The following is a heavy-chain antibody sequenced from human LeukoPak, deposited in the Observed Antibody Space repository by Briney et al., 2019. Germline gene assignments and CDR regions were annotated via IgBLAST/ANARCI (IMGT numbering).Heavy chain of an antibody. CDR1: GYSISSGYY. D-gene: IGHD3-10*01. CDR3: ASNLEGSGSYYLFDP. Sequence: SETLSLTCAVSGYSISSGYYWGWIRQPPGKGLEWIGSIYYSGSTYYNPSLKSRVTISMDTSKNQFSLKLSSVTAADTAVYYCASNLEGSGSYYLFDPWGQGTLVTVSS. CDR2: IYYSGST. V-gene: IGHV4-38-2*01. J-gene: IGHJ5*02.